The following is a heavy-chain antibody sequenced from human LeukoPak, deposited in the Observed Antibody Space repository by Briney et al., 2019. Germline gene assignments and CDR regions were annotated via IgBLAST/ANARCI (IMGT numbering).Heavy chain of an antibody. CDR3: ARVRGSGGYSQRAFDP. J-gene: IGHJ5*02. V-gene: IGHV1-58*02. D-gene: IGHD3-22*01. Sequence: SVKVSCKASGFTFTSSAMQWVRQARGQRLEWIGWIVVGSGNTNYAQKFQERVTITRDMSTSTAYMELSSLRSEDTAVYYCARVRGSGGYSQRAFDPWGQGTLVTVSS. CDR1: GFTFTSSA. CDR2: IVVGSGNT.